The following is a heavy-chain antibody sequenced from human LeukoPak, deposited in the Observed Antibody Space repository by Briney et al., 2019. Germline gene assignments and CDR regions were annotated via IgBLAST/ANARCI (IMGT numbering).Heavy chain of an antibody. D-gene: IGHD6-13*01. J-gene: IGHJ4*02. CDR1: GFTFSSYG. CDR2: IRYDGSNK. V-gene: IGHV3-30*02. CDR3: AKDLVKDSSSWRLPGY. Sequence: PGGSLRLSCAASGFTFSSYGMHWVRQAPGKGLEWVAFIRYDGSNKYYADSVKGRFTISRDNSKNTLYLQMNSLRAEDTAVYYCAKDLVKDSSSWRLPGYWGQGTLVTVSS.